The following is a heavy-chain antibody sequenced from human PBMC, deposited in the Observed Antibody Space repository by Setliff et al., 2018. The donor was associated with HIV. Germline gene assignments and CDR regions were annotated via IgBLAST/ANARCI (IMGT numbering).Heavy chain of an antibody. D-gene: IGHD3-9*01. CDR2: IYSRGGT. Sequence: TLSLTCSVSGDSISSGYYYWSWIRQPAGKGLEWIGHIYSRGGTNYNPSLKTRVTISVDTSKNQFSLNLNSVTAADTAVYYCARETGYSPSRYYYYGMDVWGQGTTVTVSS. V-gene: IGHV4-61*09. CDR1: GDSISSGYYY. J-gene: IGHJ6*02. CDR3: ARETGYSPSRYYYYGMDV.